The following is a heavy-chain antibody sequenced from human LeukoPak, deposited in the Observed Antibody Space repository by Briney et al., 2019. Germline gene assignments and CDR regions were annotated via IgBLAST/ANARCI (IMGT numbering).Heavy chain of an antibody. CDR1: GFTFSTYD. J-gene: IGHJ4*02. V-gene: IGHV3-21*01. CDR2: ISSSSSYI. CDR3: ARAHNWNDHLDY. Sequence: KPGGSLRLSCAASGFTFSTYDMNWVRQTPGKGLGWVSSISSSSSYIYYADSLKGRFTISRDNAKNSLYLQMNSLRAEDTAVYYCARAHNWNDHLDYWGQGTLVTVSS. D-gene: IGHD1-20*01.